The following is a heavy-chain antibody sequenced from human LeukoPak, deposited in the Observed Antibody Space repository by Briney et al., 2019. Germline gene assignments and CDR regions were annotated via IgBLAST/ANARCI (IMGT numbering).Heavy chain of an antibody. J-gene: IGHJ4*02. D-gene: IGHD2-2*01. CDR3: TTGDCSGTSCAGY. V-gene: IGHV3-15*01. Sequence: SWVRQAPGMGLGWVGRIKSKTAGGTTDYAAPVKGRFTISRDDSKNTLYLQMNSLKTEDTAVYYCTTGDCSGTSCAGYWGQGTLVTVSS. CDR2: IKSKTAGGTT.